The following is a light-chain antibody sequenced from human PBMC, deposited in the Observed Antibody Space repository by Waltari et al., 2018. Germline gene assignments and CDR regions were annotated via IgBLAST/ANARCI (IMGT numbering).Light chain of an antibody. J-gene: IGLJ2*01. CDR1: NLARKI. V-gene: IGLV3-1*01. CDR2: QTG. Sequence: SNELTQPQSVSVFPGQTAIITCSGQNLARKIVSWFHQRPGPSPVVVFYQTGGRPSGIPERYSGSISGNTATLAISGTQETDEGDYFCEMGDNSVVIFGGGTKLTVL. CDR3: EMGDNSVVI.